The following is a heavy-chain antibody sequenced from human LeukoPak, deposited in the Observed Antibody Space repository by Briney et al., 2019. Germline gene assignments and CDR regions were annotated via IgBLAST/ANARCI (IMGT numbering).Heavy chain of an antibody. Sequence: PGGSLRLSCAASGFTFTTYAMSWVRQAPGKGLQWVSGISVSGGNTYYADSVKGRFTISRDNSKNTLYLQMNSLRAEDTAVYYCAKDRRYYDSSGLFDYWGQGTLVTVSS. J-gene: IGHJ4*02. CDR3: AKDRRYYDSSGLFDY. CDR2: ISVSGGNT. CDR1: GFTFTTYA. V-gene: IGHV3-23*01. D-gene: IGHD3-22*01.